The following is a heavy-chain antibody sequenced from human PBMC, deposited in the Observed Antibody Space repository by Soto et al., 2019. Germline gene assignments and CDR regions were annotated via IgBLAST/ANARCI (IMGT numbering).Heavy chain of an antibody. CDR1: GASISSRSSY. D-gene: IGHD6-13*01. Sequence: QVQLQESGPGLVKPSETLSLTCIVSGASISSRSSYWGWIRQPPGKGLEWVGTFYSGSTYNNPSLKSRVTISVDTSKNQFYLKLSSVAAEDTAIYYCATTRGIAVGGSFDHWGQGTLVTVSS. V-gene: IGHV4-39*01. J-gene: IGHJ5*02. CDR3: ATTRGIAVGGSFDH. CDR2: FYSGST.